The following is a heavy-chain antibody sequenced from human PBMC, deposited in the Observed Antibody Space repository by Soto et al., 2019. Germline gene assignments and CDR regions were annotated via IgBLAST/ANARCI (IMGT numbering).Heavy chain of an antibody. V-gene: IGHV1-3*01. D-gene: IGHD3-10*01. Sequence: APVKGSCKASGCPFSRYGMHWVRQAPGQRLGWMGWINAGKGNPKYSPKFQGRVTITRDTSASTAYMELSSLRSEDTAVYYCARDVYYGSGSYYAWLRAFDIWGQGTMVTVSS. CDR1: GCPFSRYG. CDR2: INAGKGNP. J-gene: IGHJ3*02. CDR3: ARDVYYGSGSYYAWLRAFDI.